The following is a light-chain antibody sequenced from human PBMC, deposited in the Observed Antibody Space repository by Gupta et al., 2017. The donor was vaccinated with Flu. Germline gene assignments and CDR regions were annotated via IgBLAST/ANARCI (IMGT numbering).Light chain of an antibody. CDR3: QQSHSTPRT. CDR2: AAS. Sequence: DIQMTQSPSSLSASVGDRVTITCRASQSITTFLHWYQQKPGKAPNLLIYAASSLQSGVPSRFSGSGSVTDFTLTISRLQPEDFATYYCQQSHSTPRTFGPGTKVDIK. V-gene: IGKV1-39*01. CDR1: QSITTF. J-gene: IGKJ3*01.